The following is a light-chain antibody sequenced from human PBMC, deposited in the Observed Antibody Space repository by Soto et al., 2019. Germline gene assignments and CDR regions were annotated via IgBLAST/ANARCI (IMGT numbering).Light chain of an antibody. J-gene: IGKJ5*01. CDR1: QSISTTH. Sequence: EIVLTQSPCSLSLSTGDRATISCRASQSISTTHLAWYQQKPGQAARLLIYGASTRATGLADRFIGSGSGTDFTLTTTRLEPEDFAMYYCQQYGSSHPATFGQGTRLEI. CDR2: GAS. V-gene: IGKV3-20*01. CDR3: QQYGSSHPAT.